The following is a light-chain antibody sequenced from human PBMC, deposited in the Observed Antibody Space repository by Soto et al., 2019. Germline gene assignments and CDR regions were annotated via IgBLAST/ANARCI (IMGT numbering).Light chain of an antibody. Sequence: QLVLTQSPSASASLGASVKLTCTLSSGHSSYAIAWHQQQPEKGPRYLTKLNSDGSHSKGDGIPDRFSGSSSGAERYLTISSLQSEDEADYHCQNWGTGPWVFGGGTKLTVL. CDR2: LNSDGSH. V-gene: IGLV4-69*01. CDR1: SGHSSYA. CDR3: QNWGTGPWV. J-gene: IGLJ3*02.